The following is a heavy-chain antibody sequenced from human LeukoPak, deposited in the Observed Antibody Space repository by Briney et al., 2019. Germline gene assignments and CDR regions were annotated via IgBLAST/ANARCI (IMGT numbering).Heavy chain of an antibody. CDR2: IYRGGNT. Sequence: PSETLSLTCTVSGGSISSYSWSWIRQPAGKGLEWIGRIYRGGNTNNNPSLKSRVAMSVETSKNQLSLRLTSVTAADTAVYYCARDWEMATNDGWAGDVFDIWGQGTKVTVSS. J-gene: IGHJ3*02. V-gene: IGHV4-4*07. CDR3: ARDWEMATNDGWAGDVFDI. D-gene: IGHD5-24*01. CDR1: GGSISSYS.